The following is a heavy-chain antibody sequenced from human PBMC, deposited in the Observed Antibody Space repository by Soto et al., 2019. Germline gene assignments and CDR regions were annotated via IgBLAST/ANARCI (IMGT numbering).Heavy chain of an antibody. V-gene: IGHV3-23*01. CDR3: AKSAGILWPSDY. Sequence: EVQLLESGGGLVQPGGSLRLSCAASGFTFSRYAMSWVRQAPGKGLEWVSAISGSGGSTYYADSVKGRFTISRDNSKNTVYLQMNTLRAEDTAVYYCAKSAGILWPSDYWGHGTLVTVSS. CDR2: ISGSGGST. CDR1: GFTFSRYA. D-gene: IGHD5-12*01. J-gene: IGHJ4*01.